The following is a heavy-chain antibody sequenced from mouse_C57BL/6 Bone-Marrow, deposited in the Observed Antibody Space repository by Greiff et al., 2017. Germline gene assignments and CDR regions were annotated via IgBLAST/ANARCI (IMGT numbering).Heavy chain of an antibody. V-gene: IGHV6-3*01. CDR2: IRLKSDNYAT. CDR1: GFTFSNYW. D-gene: IGHD1-1*01. CDR3: TGATVVAHWYFDV. J-gene: IGHJ1*03. Sequence: EVMLVESGGGLVQPGGSMKLSCVASGFTFSNYWMNWVRQSPEKGLEWVAQIRLKSDNYATHYAESVKGRFTISRDDSKSSVYLQMNNLRAEDTGIYYCTGATVVAHWYFDVWGTGTTVTVSS.